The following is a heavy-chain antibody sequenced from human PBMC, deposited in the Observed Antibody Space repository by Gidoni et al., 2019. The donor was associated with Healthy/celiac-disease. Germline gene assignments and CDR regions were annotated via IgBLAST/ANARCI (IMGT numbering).Heavy chain of an antibody. CDR2: IYTSGST. CDR1: GGSISSYY. Sequence: QVQLPESGPGLVKPSETLSLTCTVSGGSISSYYWSWIRQPAGKGLEWIGRIYTSGSTNYNPALKSRVTMLVDTSKNQFSLKLSSVTAADTAVYYCARDRTQQMNDAFDIWGQGTMVTVSS. CDR3: ARDRTQQMNDAFDI. D-gene: IGHD6-13*01. V-gene: IGHV4-4*07. J-gene: IGHJ3*02.